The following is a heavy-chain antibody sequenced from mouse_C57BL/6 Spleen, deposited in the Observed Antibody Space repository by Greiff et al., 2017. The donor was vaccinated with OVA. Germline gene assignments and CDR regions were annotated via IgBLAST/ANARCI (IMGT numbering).Heavy chain of an antibody. V-gene: IGHV1-52*01. D-gene: IGHD1-1*01. Sequence: QVQLQQPGAELVRPGSSVKLSCKASGYTFTSYWMHWVKQRPIQGLEWIGNIDPSDSETHYNQKFKDKATLTVDKSSSTAYMQLSSLTSEDSAVYYCASYYYGSSVEDYFDYWGKGTTLTVSS. CDR2: IDPSDSET. CDR1: GYTFTSYW. CDR3: ASYYYGSSVEDYFDY. J-gene: IGHJ2*01.